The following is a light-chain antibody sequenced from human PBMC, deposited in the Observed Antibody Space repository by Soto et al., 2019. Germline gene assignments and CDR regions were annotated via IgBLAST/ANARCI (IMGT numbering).Light chain of an antibody. CDR1: SSDVGGYNY. V-gene: IGLV2-14*03. J-gene: IGLJ1*01. CDR3: SSYRRSSTFEV. Sequence: QSALTQPASVSVSPGQSITISCTGTSSDVGGYNYVSWYQQHPGKAPKLMIYDVSNRPSGVSNRFSGSKSGNTASLTISGLQAEDEADYYCSSYRRSSTFEVFGTGTKVTVL. CDR2: DVS.